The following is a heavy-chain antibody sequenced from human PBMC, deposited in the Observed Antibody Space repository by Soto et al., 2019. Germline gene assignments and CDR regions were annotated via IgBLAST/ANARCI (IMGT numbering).Heavy chain of an antibody. J-gene: IGHJ4*02. Sequence: PGGSLRLSCAASGFTFSSYGMHWVRQAPGKGLEWVAVIWYDGSNKYYADSVKGRFTISRDNSKNTLYLQMNSLRAEDTAVYYCARYGDYGGDFDYSGQGTLVTVSS. D-gene: IGHD4-17*01. CDR2: IWYDGSNK. CDR3: ARYGDYGGDFDY. CDR1: GFTFSSYG. V-gene: IGHV3-33*01.